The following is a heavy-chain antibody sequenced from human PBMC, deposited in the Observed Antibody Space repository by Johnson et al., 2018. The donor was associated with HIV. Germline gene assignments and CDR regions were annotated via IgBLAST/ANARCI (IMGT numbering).Heavy chain of an antibody. Sequence: QVTLVESGGGLVQPGGSLRLSCAASGFTFSDYYMTWIRQAPWKGLEWVSYISSSGSTMYYADSVKGRFTISRDNAKNSLYLQMNSLRAEDTAVYHCARRGNWNYLKSAFDIWGQGTMVTVSS. CDR1: GFTFSDYY. CDR2: ISSSGSTM. CDR3: ARRGNWNYLKSAFDI. V-gene: IGHV3-11*04. D-gene: IGHD1-7*01. J-gene: IGHJ3*02.